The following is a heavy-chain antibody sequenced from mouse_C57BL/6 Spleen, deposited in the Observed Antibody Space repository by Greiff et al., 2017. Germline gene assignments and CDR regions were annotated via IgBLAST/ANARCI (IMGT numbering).Heavy chain of an antibody. J-gene: IGHJ2*01. CDR3: ARIYYGSYGGTGY. CDR1: GFNIKDYY. V-gene: IGHV14-2*01. D-gene: IGHD2-1*01. Sequence: DVKLVESGAELVKPGASVKLSCTASGFNIKDYYMHWVKQRTEQGLEWIGRIDPEDGETKYAPKFQGKTTITADTSSNTAYLQLSSLTSEDTAVYYCARIYYGSYGGTGYWGQGTTLTVSS. CDR2: IDPEDGET.